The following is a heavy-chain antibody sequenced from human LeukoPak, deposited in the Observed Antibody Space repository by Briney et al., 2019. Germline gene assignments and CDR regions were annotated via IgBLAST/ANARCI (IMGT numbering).Heavy chain of an antibody. D-gene: IGHD6-13*01. CDR1: GYTVTELS. CDR2: FDFEDGET. J-gene: IGHJ6*02. CDR3: ASPRGGYLVYYGMDV. V-gene: IGHV1-24*01. Sequence: ASVKVSCKVSGYTVTELSRHWVRQAPGRGLEWMGGFDFEDGETIYAQKFQGRVAMTEDTSTDTAYMELSSLRSEDTAVYYCASPRGGYLVYYGMDVWGQGTTVTVSS.